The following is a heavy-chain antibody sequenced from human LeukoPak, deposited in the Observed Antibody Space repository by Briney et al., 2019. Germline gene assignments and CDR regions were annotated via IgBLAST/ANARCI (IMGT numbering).Heavy chain of an antibody. V-gene: IGHV4-59*01. CDR1: GGSISSYY. CDR3: ARDNSFDP. Sequence: SQTLSLTCTVSGGSISSYYWSRIRQPPGKGLEWIGYIYYSGSTNYNPSLKSRVTISVDTSKNQFSLKLSSVTAADTAVYYCARDNSFDPWGQGTLVTVSS. J-gene: IGHJ5*02. CDR2: IYYSGST.